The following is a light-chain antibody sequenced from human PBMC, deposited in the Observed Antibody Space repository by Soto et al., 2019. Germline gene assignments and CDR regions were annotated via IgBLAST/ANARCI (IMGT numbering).Light chain of an antibody. CDR1: QSVSDNY. CDR2: GSS. V-gene: IGKV3-20*01. Sequence: DIVLTQSPGTLSLSPGERATLSCRASQSVSDNYLAWYQQKPGQSPRLLIYGSSDRATGIPDRFSGSGSGTDFTLTISRVEPEDFAVCYCQQYGSSPPYTLGQGTKLEIK. J-gene: IGKJ2*01. CDR3: QQYGSSPPYT.